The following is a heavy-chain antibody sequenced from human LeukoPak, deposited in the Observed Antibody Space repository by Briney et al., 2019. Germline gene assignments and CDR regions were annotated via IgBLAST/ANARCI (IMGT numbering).Heavy chain of an antibody. V-gene: IGHV1-2*02. CDR3: ASRAGNYYGSGNDY. CDR1: GYTFTGYY. Sequence: VASVKVSCKASGYTFTGYYMHWVRQAPGQGLEWMGWITPNSGGTNYAQKFQGRVTMTRDTSISTAYMELGRLRSDDTAVYYCASRAGNYYGSGNDYWGQGTLVTVSS. D-gene: IGHD3-10*01. CDR2: ITPNSGGT. J-gene: IGHJ4*02.